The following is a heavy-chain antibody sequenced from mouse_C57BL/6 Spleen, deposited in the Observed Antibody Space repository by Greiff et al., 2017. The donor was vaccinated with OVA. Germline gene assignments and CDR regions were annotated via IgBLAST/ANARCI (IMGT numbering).Heavy chain of an antibody. CDR2: INPNNGGT. D-gene: IGHD3-3*01. J-gene: IGHJ4*01. CDR1: GYTFTDYN. Sequence: DVQLVESGPELVKPGASVKISCKASGYTFTDYNMDWVKQSHGKSLEWIGDINPNNGGTIYNQKFKGKATLTVDKSSSTAYMERRSLTSEDTAVYYCASRAYYAMDYWGQGTSVTVSS. V-gene: IGHV1-18*01. CDR3: ASRAYYAMDY.